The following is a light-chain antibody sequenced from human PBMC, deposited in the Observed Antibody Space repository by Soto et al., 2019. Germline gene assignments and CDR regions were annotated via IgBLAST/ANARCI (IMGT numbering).Light chain of an antibody. Sequence: QSVLTQPASVSGSPGQSITISCTGTSNDIGGYNYVSWYQQHPGKVPKLIIYDVTNRPSGVSNRFSGSKSGTTASLTISGLKPEDEADYYCSSYTGSSTYVFATGTKVTVL. CDR1: SNDIGGYNY. J-gene: IGLJ1*01. V-gene: IGLV2-14*01. CDR3: SSYTGSSTYV. CDR2: DVT.